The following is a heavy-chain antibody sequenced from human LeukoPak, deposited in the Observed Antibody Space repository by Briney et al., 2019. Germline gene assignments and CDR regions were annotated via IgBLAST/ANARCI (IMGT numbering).Heavy chain of an antibody. J-gene: IGHJ6*04. Sequence: GGSLRLSCAASGFTFSSSWMHWVRQAPGKGLVGGSRITRDGSSTTYADSVKGRFTTSRDNAKHPLYLQMDSLRDDDTAVYYCARDPGYESWSPFWGGMDVWGNGTTVIVSS. CDR3: ARDPGYESWSPFWGGMDV. V-gene: IGHV3-74*01. CDR1: GFTFSSSW. D-gene: IGHD3-16*01. CDR2: ITRDGSST.